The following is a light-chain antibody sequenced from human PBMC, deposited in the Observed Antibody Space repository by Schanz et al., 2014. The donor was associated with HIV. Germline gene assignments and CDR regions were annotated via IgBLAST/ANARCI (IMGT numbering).Light chain of an antibody. V-gene: IGLV2-8*01. CDR2: AVS. CDR1: SSDVGTYNY. CDR3: CSYAGSNTYV. J-gene: IGLJ1*01. Sequence: SALTQPPSASGSPGQSVTISCTGTSSDVGTYNYVSWYQQHPGKAPRLVIFAVSERPSGVPDRFSGSKSGNTASLTLSGLQADDEAEYFCCSYAGSNTYVFGSGTKLTVL.